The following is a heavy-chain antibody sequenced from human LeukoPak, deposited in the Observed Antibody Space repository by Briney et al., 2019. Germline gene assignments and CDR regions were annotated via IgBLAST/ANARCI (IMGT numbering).Heavy chain of an antibody. CDR1: GGTFSSYA. Sequence: SVKVSCKASGGTFSSYAISWVRQAPGQGLEWMGGIIPIFGTANYAQKFQGRVTITTDESTSTAYMELSSLRSEDTAVYYCAGGGSGTTFSYWGQGTLATVSS. CDR2: IIPIFGTA. V-gene: IGHV1-69*05. D-gene: IGHD1-7*01. CDR3: AGGGSGTTFSY. J-gene: IGHJ4*02.